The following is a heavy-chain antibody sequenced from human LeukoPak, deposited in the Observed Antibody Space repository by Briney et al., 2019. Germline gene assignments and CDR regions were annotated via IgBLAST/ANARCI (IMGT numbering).Heavy chain of an antibody. V-gene: IGHV4-39*01. CDR2: LYYGENS. D-gene: IGHD6-25*01. Sequence: KPSETRSLTCTVSGGSISIISSSTYYWGWIRQAPGKGLEWIGSLYYGENSHYNPSLKSRATLSVDTSNNQFSLKLTSVTAADAAVYFCARQLPTAAADTRGYFDYWGQGTVVTVSS. CDR1: GGSISIISSSTYY. J-gene: IGHJ4*02. CDR3: ARQLPTAAADTRGYFDY.